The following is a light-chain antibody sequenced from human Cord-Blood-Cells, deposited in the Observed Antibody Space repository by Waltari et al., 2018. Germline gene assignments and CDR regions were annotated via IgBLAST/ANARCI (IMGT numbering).Light chain of an antibody. V-gene: IGKV4-1*01. J-gene: IGKJ2*03. CDR3: QQYYSTPYS. CDR1: QSVLYSSNNKNY. Sequence: DIVMTQSPEPLAGSLGERATINCTSSQSVLYSSNNKNYLAWYQQKPGQPPKLLIYWASTRESGVPDRFSGSGSGTDFTLTISSLQAEDVAGYYCQQYYSTPYSFGQGTKLEVK. CDR2: WAS.